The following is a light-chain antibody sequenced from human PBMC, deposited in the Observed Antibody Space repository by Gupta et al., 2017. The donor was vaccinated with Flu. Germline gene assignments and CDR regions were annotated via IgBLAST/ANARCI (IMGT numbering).Light chain of an antibody. J-gene: IGKJ4*01. CDR1: QSVPALY. CDR3: QQYGNSPHT. Sequence: EIVLTQSPATLSSSPGDRVTLSCRSSQSVPALYLAWYQQKTGLAPRILIYDAFSRAAGVPDRFGGRGSGTDFTLTITRLETDDFAVYYCQQYGNSPHTCGGGTRVEIK. V-gene: IGKV3D-20*01. CDR2: DAF.